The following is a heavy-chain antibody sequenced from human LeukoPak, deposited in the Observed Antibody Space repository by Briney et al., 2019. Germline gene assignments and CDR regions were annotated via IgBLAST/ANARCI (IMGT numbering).Heavy chain of an antibody. Sequence: SETLSLTCTVSGGSISNGDYYWSWIRQSPGKGLEWIGYIYFSGNTYYNPSLESRLTISVDTSKNQFSLKLSSVTAADTAVYYCARLGLLRDYWGQGTLVTVSS. CDR2: IYFSGNT. D-gene: IGHD2-21*01. CDR1: GGSISNGDYY. J-gene: IGHJ4*02. CDR3: ARLGLLRDY. V-gene: IGHV4-30-4*08.